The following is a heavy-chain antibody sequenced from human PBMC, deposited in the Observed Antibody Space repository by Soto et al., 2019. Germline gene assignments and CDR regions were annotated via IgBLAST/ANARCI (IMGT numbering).Heavy chain of an antibody. Sequence: GGSLRLSCAASRFTFSSYTMHCVRQAPCEGLEWAAVISYDGNNKFYADSVKGRFTISRDSSSQTLYLQMNSLRPDDTAMYYCARDGVSSTDYSWTYGNYFDYWGPGALVRVSS. CDR3: ARDGVSSTDYSWTYGNYFDY. D-gene: IGHD2-15*01. CDR1: RFTFSSYT. V-gene: IGHV3-30*03. J-gene: IGHJ4*02. CDR2: ISYDGNNK.